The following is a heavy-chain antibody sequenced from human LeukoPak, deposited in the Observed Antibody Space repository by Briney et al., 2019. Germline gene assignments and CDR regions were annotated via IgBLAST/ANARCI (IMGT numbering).Heavy chain of an antibody. CDR1: GGSISSSSYY. CDR3: ARRYYYGSGSYYPFDY. CDR2: IAYSGST. Sequence: SETLSLTCTVSGGSISSSSYYWGWIRQPPGKGLEWIGNIAYSGSTYYNPSLKRRVTMSVDTSKNQFSLKLSSVTAADTAVYYCARRYYYGSGSYYPFDYWGQGTLVTVSS. V-gene: IGHV4-39*01. D-gene: IGHD3-10*01. J-gene: IGHJ4*02.